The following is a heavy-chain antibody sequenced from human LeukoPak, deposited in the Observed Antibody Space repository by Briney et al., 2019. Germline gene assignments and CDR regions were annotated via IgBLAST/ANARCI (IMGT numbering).Heavy chain of an antibody. CDR1: GYTFTDYA. CDR2: INAGNGNT. J-gene: IGHJ5*02. V-gene: IGHV1-3*01. CDR3: ARRLGYCSGGSCGTGGWFDP. D-gene: IGHD2-15*01. Sequence: ASVKVSCKASGYTFTDYALHWVRQVPGQRLEWMGWINAGNGNTKYSQEFQGRVTITRDTSASTAYMELSSPRSEDTAVYYCARRLGYCSGGSCGTGGWFDPWGQGTLVTVSS.